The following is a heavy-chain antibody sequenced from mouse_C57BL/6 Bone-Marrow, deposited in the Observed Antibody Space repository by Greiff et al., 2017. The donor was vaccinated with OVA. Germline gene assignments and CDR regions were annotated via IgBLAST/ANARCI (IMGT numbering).Heavy chain of an antibody. CDR2: IDPTNDYT. CDR1: GYTFTSYT. CDR3: TRGYHFDY. J-gene: IGHJ2*01. V-gene: IGHV1-4*01. D-gene: IGHD5-1-1*01. Sequence: QVQLQQSGAELARPGASVKMSCKASGYTFTSYTIHWVKQRPGQGLEWIGYIDPTNDYTNYNQKFKGKATLTADKSSSTAYMQLSSLTSEDSAVYYCTRGYHFDYWGQGTTLTVSS.